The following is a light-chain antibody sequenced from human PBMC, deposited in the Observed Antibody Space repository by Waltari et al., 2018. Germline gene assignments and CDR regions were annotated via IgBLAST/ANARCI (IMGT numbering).Light chain of an antibody. CDR2: EVS. J-gene: IGLJ1*01. Sequence: QSALTQPASVSGSPGQSITISCSGNARAVGAYDLVSWYQQHPGKAPPLIIYEVSNRPSGISNRFSASKSGNTASLTISGLQAEDEADYYCSSYTTSSAPGVFGTGTRVTVL. V-gene: IGLV2-14*01. CDR1: ARAVGAYDL. CDR3: SSYTTSSAPGV.